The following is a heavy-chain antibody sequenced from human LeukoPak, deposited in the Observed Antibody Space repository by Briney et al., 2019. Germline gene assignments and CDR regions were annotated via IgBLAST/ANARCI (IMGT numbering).Heavy chain of an antibody. Sequence: SGGSLRLSCAASGFRFSTYGMHWVGQAPGKGLEWVAFIRYDGSNKYYADSVKDRFTISRDNSKNTLYLQMDSLRAEDTAVYYCAKAYCSGGSCYGSYFDYWGQGTLVTASS. D-gene: IGHD2-15*01. V-gene: IGHV3-30*02. J-gene: IGHJ4*02. CDR1: GFRFSTYG. CDR2: IRYDGSNK. CDR3: AKAYCSGGSCYGSYFDY.